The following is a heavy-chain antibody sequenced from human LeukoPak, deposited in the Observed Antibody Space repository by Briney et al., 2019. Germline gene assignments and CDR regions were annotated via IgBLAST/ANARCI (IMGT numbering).Heavy chain of an antibody. CDR1: GYTFTSYD. V-gene: IGHV1-8*01. D-gene: IGHD3-10*01. Sequence: ASVKVSCKASGYTFTSYDINWLRQATGQGLEWMGWMNPNRGNTGYAQKFQGRVTMTRNTSISTAYMELSSLRSEDTAVYYCARALGRAPSMVRGVRNYGMDVWGQGTTVTVSS. J-gene: IGHJ6*02. CDR3: ARALGRAPSMVRGVRNYGMDV. CDR2: MNPNRGNT.